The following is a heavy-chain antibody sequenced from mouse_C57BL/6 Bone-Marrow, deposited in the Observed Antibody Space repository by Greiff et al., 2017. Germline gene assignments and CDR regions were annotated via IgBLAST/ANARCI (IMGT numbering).Heavy chain of an antibody. J-gene: IGHJ2*01. CDR2: IDPSDSDT. Sequence: QVQLQQPGAELVRPGSSVKLSCKASGYTFTSYWMHWVKQRPIQGLEWIGNIDPSDSDTHYNQKFKDKATLTVDKSSSTAYMQLSGLTAEDSAVYYCARGGYDDFDYWGQGTTLTVSS. D-gene: IGHD2-2*01. V-gene: IGHV1-52*01. CDR1: GYTFTSYW. CDR3: ARGGYDDFDY.